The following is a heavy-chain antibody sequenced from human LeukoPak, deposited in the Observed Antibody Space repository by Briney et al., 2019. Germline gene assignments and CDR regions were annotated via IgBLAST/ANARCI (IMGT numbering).Heavy chain of an antibody. CDR1: GFTFSDYY. Sequence: PGGSLRLSCAASGFTFSDYYMSWIRQAPGKGLDRVSYISSSGSTIYYADSVKGRFTISRDNAKNSLYLQMNSLRAEDTAVYYCARDSSPGTGPDAFDIWGQGTMVTVSS. CDR2: ISSSGSTI. D-gene: IGHD1-1*01. CDR3: ARDSSPGTGPDAFDI. J-gene: IGHJ3*02. V-gene: IGHV3-11*04.